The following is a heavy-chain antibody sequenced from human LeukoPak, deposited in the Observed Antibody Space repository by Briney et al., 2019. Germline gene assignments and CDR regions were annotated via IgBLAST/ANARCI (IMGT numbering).Heavy chain of an antibody. CDR1: GFTFSSYG. CDR2: ISYDGSNK. J-gene: IGHJ4*02. Sequence: GGSLRLSRAASGFTFSSYGMHWVRQAPGKGLEWVAVISYDGSNKYYADSVKGRFTISRDNSKNTLYLQMNSLRAEDTAVYYCASERWSHFDYWGQGTLVTVSS. CDR3: ASERWSHFDY. D-gene: IGHD4-23*01. V-gene: IGHV3-30*03.